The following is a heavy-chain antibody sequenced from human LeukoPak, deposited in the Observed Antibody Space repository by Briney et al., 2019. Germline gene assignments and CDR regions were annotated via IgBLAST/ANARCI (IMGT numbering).Heavy chain of an antibody. V-gene: IGHV3-11*01. CDR3: AKGTSSWHEFDY. D-gene: IGHD6-13*01. Sequence: GGSLRLSCAASGFTVSSNYMSWVRKAPGKGLEWVSYISITGSTIYYADSVKGRFTISRDNSKNSLYLQMNSLRAEDTALYYCAKGTSSWHEFDYWGQGTLVTVSS. CDR1: GFTVSSNY. CDR2: ISITGSTI. J-gene: IGHJ4*02.